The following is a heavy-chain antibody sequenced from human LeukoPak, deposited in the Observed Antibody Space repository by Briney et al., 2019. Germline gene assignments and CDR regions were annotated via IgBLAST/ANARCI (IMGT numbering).Heavy chain of an antibody. CDR3: AAQGGLVTNY. J-gene: IGHJ4*02. V-gene: IGHV4-61*08. CDR1: GGSISSGGYY. CDR2: IYYSGST. Sequence: PSETLSLTCTVSGGSISSGGYYWSWIRQHPGKGLEWIGYIYYSGSTNYNPSLKSRVTISVDTSKNQFSLKLSSVTAADTAVYYCAAQGGLVTNYWGQGTLVTVSS. D-gene: IGHD4-23*01.